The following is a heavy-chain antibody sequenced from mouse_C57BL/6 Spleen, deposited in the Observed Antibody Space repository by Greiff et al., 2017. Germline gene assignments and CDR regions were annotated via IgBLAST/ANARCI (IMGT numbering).Heavy chain of an antibody. J-gene: IGHJ2*01. CDR1: GYAFTNYL. CDR2: INPGSGGT. Sequence: VQLVESGAELVRPGTSVKVSCKASGYAFTNYLIEWVKQRPGQGLEWIGVINPGSGGTNYNEKFKGKATLTADKSSSTAYMQLSSLTSEDSAVYFCARYDDYGYWGQGTTLTVSS. CDR3: ARYDDYGY. D-gene: IGHD2-4*01. V-gene: IGHV1-54*01.